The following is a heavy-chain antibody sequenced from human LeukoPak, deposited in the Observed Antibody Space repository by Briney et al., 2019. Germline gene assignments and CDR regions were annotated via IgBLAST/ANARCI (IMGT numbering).Heavy chain of an antibody. Sequence: SETLSLTCNVSGGSISSYYWSWIRQPPGKGLEWIGYIYYSGSTNYNPSLKSRVTISVDTSKNQFTLKLSSVTAADTAVYYCARGGLRDAFDIWGQGTMVTVSS. CDR2: IYYSGST. CDR3: ARGGLRDAFDI. J-gene: IGHJ3*02. D-gene: IGHD4-17*01. CDR1: GGSISSYY. V-gene: IGHV4-59*01.